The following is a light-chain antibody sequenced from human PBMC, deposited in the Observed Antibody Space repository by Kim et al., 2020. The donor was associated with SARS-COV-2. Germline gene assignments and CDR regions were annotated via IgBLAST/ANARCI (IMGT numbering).Light chain of an antibody. Sequence: DIQMTQSPSTLSASVGDRVTITCRASQSISSWLAWYQQKPGKAPKLLIYDASSLERGVPSRFSGSAYGTEFTLTISSLQPDDFATYYCQQYNSYSPYSFGQGTKLEI. CDR2: DAS. CDR3: QQYNSYSPYS. CDR1: QSISSW. V-gene: IGKV1-5*01. J-gene: IGKJ2*03.